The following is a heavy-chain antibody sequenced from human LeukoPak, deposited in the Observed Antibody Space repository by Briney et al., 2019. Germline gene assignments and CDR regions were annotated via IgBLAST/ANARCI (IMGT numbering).Heavy chain of an antibody. CDR1: GGSFSGYY. CDR3: ARGEYYYGSGSYYSSFDY. J-gene: IGHJ4*02. V-gene: IGHV4-34*01. CDR2: INHSGST. Sequence: KSSETLSLTCAVYGGSFSGYYWSWIRQPPGKGLEWIGEINHSGSTNYNPSLKSRVTISVDTSKNQFSLKLSSVTAADTAVYYCARGEYYYGSGSYYSSFDYWGQGTLVTVSS. D-gene: IGHD3-10*01.